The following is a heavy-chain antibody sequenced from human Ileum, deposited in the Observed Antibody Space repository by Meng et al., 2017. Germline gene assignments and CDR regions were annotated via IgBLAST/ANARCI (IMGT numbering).Heavy chain of an antibody. V-gene: IGHV4-31*01. Sequence: QFPLTPSSPRPVQPSPTPVLPCHVSGGSISVGAYYRSCLRQLPGQGLEWIGYIYYSGITHYSPSLNSLATITVDMSHTQFSLRFKSVTAAYTAVSYCVITEVYSLGDWGQGTLVTVSS. CDR1: GGSISVGAYY. CDR2: IYYSGIT. J-gene: IGHJ4*02. CDR3: VITEVYSLGD. D-gene: IGHD2-8*01.